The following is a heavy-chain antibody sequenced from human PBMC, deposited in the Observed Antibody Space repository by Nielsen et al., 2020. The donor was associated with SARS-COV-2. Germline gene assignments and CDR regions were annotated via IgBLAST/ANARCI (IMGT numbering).Heavy chain of an antibody. CDR3: ARDSYYDFWSGYWHQGSYYYYGMDV. D-gene: IGHD3-3*01. V-gene: IGHV4-34*01. Sequence: SETLSLTCAVYGGSFSGYYWSWIRQPPGKGLEWIGEINHSGSTNYNPSLKSRVTISVDTSKNQFSLKLSSVTAADTAVYYCARDSYYDFWSGYWHQGSYYYYGMDVWGQGTTVTVSS. CDR2: INHSGST. CDR1: GGSFSGYY. J-gene: IGHJ6*02.